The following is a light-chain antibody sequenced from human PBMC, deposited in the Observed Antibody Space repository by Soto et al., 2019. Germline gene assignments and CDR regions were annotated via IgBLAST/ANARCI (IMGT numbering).Light chain of an antibody. Sequence: QSALTQPASVSGSPGHSITISCSGTSSDVGGYNYVSWYQQHPGKAPKLMIYDVSNRPSGVSNRFSGSKSGNTASLTISGLQAEDEADYYCSSYISTSTLNVFGTGTKPTVL. CDR1: SSDVGGYNY. CDR3: SSYISTSTLNV. J-gene: IGLJ1*01. V-gene: IGLV2-14*03. CDR2: DVS.